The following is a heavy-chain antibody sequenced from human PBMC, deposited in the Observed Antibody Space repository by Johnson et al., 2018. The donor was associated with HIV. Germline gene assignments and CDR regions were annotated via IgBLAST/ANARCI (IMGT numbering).Heavy chain of an antibody. CDR1: GFTFSSYG. Sequence: QVQLVESGGGVVQPGGSLRLSCAASGFTFSSYGMHWVRQAPGKGLEWVAFIRYDGSNKYYADSVNGRFTISRDTSKNTLYLQMNNLRVEDTALYYCAKSALERATPLAEVDAFDVWGQGTMVTVSS. D-gene: IGHD5-24*01. CDR3: AKSALERATPLAEVDAFDV. CDR2: IRYDGSNK. J-gene: IGHJ3*01. V-gene: IGHV3-30*02.